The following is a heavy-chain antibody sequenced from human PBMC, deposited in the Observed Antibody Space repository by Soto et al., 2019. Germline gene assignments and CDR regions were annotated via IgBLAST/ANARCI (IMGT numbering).Heavy chain of an antibody. CDR3: AREVRSDDFWSGSEYYFDY. Sequence: SETLSLTCTVSGGSVSSGSYYWSWIRQPPGKGLEWIGYIHYSGSTNYNPPLKSRVTISVDTSKNQFSLKLSSVTAADTAVYYCAREVRSDDFWSGSEYYFDYWGQGTLVTVSS. CDR1: GGSVSSGSYY. V-gene: IGHV4-61*01. D-gene: IGHD3-3*01. CDR2: IHYSGST. J-gene: IGHJ4*02.